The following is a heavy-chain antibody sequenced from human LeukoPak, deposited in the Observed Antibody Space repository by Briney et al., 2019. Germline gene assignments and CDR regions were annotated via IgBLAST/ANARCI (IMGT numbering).Heavy chain of an antibody. D-gene: IGHD3-22*01. Sequence: SETLSLTCTVSGGSINSYYWSWIRQPPGKGLEWIGYMYYSGSSNYNPSLKSRVTISVDTSKNQISLKLSSVTAADTAVYYCARMHYDSSGYYDFITLYYYYYMDVWGKGTTVTVSS. CDR1: GGSINSYY. V-gene: IGHV4-59*01. CDR3: ARMHYDSSGYYDFITLYYYYYMDV. CDR2: MYYSGSS. J-gene: IGHJ6*03.